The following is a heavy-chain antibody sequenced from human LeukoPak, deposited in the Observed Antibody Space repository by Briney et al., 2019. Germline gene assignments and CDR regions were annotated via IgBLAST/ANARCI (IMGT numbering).Heavy chain of an antibody. CDR1: GFTFSSYA. CDR3: ARDSGSSWSFAYFDY. D-gene: IGHD6-13*01. J-gene: IGHJ4*02. Sequence: PGGSLRLSCAASGFTFSSYAMHWVRQAPGKGLEWVAVISYDGSNKYYADSVKGRFTISRDNSKNTLYLQMNSLRAEDTAVYYCARDSGSSWSFAYFDYWGQGTLVTVSS. CDR2: ISYDGSNK. V-gene: IGHV3-30*04.